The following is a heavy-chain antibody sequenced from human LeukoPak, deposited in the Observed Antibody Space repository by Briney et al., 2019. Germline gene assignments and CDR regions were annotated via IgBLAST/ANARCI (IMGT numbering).Heavy chain of an antibody. Sequence: PGGSLRLSCAASGFTFSSYEMSWVRQAPGKGLEGVSAISGSVGSTYYADSVKGRFSISRDNSKHTLYLQMNSLRAEDTAVYYCAKGLPGVPGYFDYWGQGTLVTVSS. CDR1: GFTFSSYE. CDR3: AKGLPGVPGYFDY. D-gene: IGHD3-10*01. CDR2: ISGSVGST. J-gene: IGHJ4*02. V-gene: IGHV3-23*01.